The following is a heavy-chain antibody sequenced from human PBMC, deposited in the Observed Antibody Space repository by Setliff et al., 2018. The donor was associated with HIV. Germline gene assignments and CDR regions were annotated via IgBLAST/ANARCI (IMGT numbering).Heavy chain of an antibody. Sequence: SETLSLTCTVSDASITADTFYWNWLRQPPGKGPEWIGGINHSGSTNYNPSLKSRVTISVDTSKNQFSLKLSSVTAADTAVYYCASLPPLYDSSGYYFDYWGQGTLVTV. CDR2: INHSGST. J-gene: IGHJ4*02. D-gene: IGHD3-22*01. CDR3: ASLPPLYDSSGYYFDY. CDR1: DASITADTFY. V-gene: IGHV4-39*01.